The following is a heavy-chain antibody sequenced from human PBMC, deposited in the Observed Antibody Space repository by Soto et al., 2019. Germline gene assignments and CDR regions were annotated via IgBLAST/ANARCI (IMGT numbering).Heavy chain of an antibody. V-gene: IGHV4-31*03. CDR2: IYYSGST. J-gene: IGHJ5*02. CDR3: AREAQQLLKNWFDP. CDR1: GGSISSGGYY. Sequence: SETLSLTCTVSGGSISSGGYYWSWIRQHPGKGLEWIGYIYYSGSTYYNPSLKSRVTISVDTSKNQFSLKLSSVTAADTAVYYCAREAQQLLKNWFDPWGQGTLVTVSS. D-gene: IGHD6-13*01.